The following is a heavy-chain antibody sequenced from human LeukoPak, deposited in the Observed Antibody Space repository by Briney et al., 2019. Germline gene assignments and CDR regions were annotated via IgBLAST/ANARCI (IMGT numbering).Heavy chain of an antibody. J-gene: IGHJ4*02. CDR1: GFPFSSYW. CDR3: AREDHSNYNY. CDR2: IKQDGGEK. Sequence: PGGSLRLSCAASGFPFSSYWMSWVRQAPGKGLEWVANIKQDGGEKFYVDSVKGRFTISRDNTKNSLYLQMNSLRAEDTAVYYCAREDHSNYNYWGQGTLVTVSS. D-gene: IGHD4-11*01. V-gene: IGHV3-7*01.